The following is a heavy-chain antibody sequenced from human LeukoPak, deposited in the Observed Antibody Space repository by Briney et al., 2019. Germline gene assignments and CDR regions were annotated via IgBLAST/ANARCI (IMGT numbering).Heavy chain of an antibody. CDR3: AKDRCSNGIGCYYYYMDV. D-gene: IGHD2-8*01. J-gene: IGHJ6*03. CDR2: IQNDGSNE. Sequence: TGGSLRLSCAASGFTFSSYGMHWVRQAPGKGLEWVAHIQNDGSNEQYADSVKGRFSISRDSSKNRLYLQMNSLRAEDTAVYYCAKDRCSNGIGCYYYYMDVWGKGTTVTISS. CDR1: GFTFSSYG. V-gene: IGHV3-30*02.